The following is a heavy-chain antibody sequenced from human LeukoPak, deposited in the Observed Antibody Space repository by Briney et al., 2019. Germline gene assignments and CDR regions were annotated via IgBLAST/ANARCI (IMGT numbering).Heavy chain of an antibody. Sequence: PGGSLRLSFGASGFTFSSYWMHWVRQAPGKGLVWVSRINSDGSSTSYADSVKGRFTISRDNAKNTLYLQMNSLRAEDTAVYYCARRGYSYGYPFDYWGLGTLVTVSS. CDR3: ARRGYSYGYPFDY. J-gene: IGHJ4*02. CDR1: GFTFSSYW. V-gene: IGHV3-74*01. D-gene: IGHD5-18*01. CDR2: INSDGSST.